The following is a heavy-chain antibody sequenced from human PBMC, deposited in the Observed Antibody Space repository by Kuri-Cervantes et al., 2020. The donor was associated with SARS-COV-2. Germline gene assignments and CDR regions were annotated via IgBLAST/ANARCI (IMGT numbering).Heavy chain of an antibody. CDR1: GFTLSDYD. J-gene: IGHJ6*03. Sequence: GESLKISCAASGFTLSDYDINWVRQAPGKGLEWVSSITRSSSYIYYADSMKGRLTISRDNAKNSLYLQMNSLRAEDTAVYYCARISKYYDFWSGSDHYYMDVWGKGTTVTVSS. V-gene: IGHV3-21*01. CDR3: ARISKYYDFWSGSDHYYMDV. D-gene: IGHD3-3*01. CDR2: ITRSSSYI.